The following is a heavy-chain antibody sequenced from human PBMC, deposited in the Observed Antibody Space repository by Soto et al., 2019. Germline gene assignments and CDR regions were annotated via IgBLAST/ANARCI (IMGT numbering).Heavy chain of an antibody. CDR3: ARFYSSSSRGWFDP. Sequence: QVQLQESGPGLVKPSQTLSLTCTVSGGSISSGGYYWSWIRQHPGKGLEWIGYIYYSGSTYYNPSLKSRVPISVGTSKNQFSLRLSSVTAAHTAVYYCARFYSSSSRGWFDPWGQGTLVTVSS. V-gene: IGHV4-31*03. J-gene: IGHJ5*02. CDR1: GGSISSGGYY. D-gene: IGHD6-13*01. CDR2: IYYSGST.